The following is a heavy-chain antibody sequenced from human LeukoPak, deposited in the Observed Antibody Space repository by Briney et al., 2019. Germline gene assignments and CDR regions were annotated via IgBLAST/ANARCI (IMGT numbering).Heavy chain of an antibody. Sequence: GSLRLSCAASGFTFSSYEMNWVRQAPGKGLEWVSYISSSGSTIYYADSVKGRFAISRDNAKNSLYLQMNSLRAEDTAVYYCAELGITMIGGVWGKGTTVTISS. CDR3: AELGITMIGGV. J-gene: IGHJ6*04. CDR1: GFTFSSYE. V-gene: IGHV3-48*03. D-gene: IGHD3-10*02. CDR2: ISSSGSTI.